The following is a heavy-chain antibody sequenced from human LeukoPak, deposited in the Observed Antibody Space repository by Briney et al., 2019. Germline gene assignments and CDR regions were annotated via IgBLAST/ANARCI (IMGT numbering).Heavy chain of an antibody. Sequence: GGSLRLSCAASGFTFYGYAMHWVRQAPGKGLEWVSGINWNSGSIDYAGSVKGRFTIYRDNAKNSLYVQRNTLRPEDTALYYCAKGTQRGNSGWGYFFDQWGQGTLVTVSS. CDR2: INWNSGSI. V-gene: IGHV3-9*01. J-gene: IGHJ4*02. CDR3: AKGTQRGNSGWGYFFDQ. CDR1: GFTFYGYA. D-gene: IGHD6-19*01.